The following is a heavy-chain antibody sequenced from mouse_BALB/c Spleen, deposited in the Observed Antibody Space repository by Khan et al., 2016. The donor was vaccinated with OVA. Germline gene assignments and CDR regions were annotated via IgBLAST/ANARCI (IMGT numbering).Heavy chain of an antibody. CDR2: IFPNTGGT. V-gene: IGHV1S29*02. CDR1: GYTFTDYN. D-gene: IGHD1-2*01. Sequence: VQLQQSGPELVKPGASVKISCKASGYTFTDYNMDWVRQSQGESLEWIGYIFPNTGGTGYNQKFKTKATLTVDSSSSTAYMELRSRTSEDSAVYFCARSGYGSFGYWGQGTLVTVSA. CDR3: ARSGYGSFGY. J-gene: IGHJ3*01.